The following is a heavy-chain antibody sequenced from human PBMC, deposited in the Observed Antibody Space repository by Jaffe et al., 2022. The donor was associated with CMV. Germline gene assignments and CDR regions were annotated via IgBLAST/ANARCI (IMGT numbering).Heavy chain of an antibody. Sequence: EVQLLESGGGLVQPGGSLRLSCAASGFTFSSYAMSWVRQAPGKGLEWVSAISGSGGSTYYADSVKGRFTISRDNSKNTLYLQMNSLRAEDTAVYYCANEKKSRVRGVLYYYGMDVWGQGTTVTVSS. CDR1: GFTFSSYA. V-gene: IGHV3-23*01. D-gene: IGHD3-10*01. J-gene: IGHJ6*02. CDR3: ANEKKSRVRGVLYYYGMDV. CDR2: ISGSGGST.